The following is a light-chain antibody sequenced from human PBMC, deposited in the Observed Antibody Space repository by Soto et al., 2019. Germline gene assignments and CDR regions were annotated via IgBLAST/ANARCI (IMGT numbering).Light chain of an antibody. CDR1: QSFSSSY. CDR2: GAS. Sequence: EIVLTQSPGTLSLSAGERATLSCRASQSFSSSYLAWYQQKPGQAPRLLIYGASSRATGIPDRFSGSGSGTDFTLTISSLEPEDFAVYYCQHYGSALFTFGPGTKLDVK. V-gene: IGKV3-20*01. J-gene: IGKJ3*01. CDR3: QHYGSALFT.